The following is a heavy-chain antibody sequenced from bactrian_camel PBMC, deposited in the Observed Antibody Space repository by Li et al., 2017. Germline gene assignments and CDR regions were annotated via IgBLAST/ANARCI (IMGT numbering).Heavy chain of an antibody. CDR3: AATGQDWCYTQRPPAEYHY. D-gene: IGHD2*01. V-gene: IGHV3S1*01. J-gene: IGHJ4*01. CDR2: VSSGGTS. CDR1: GFTFSAYW. Sequence: HVQLVESGGGLVQPGGSLRLSCAASGFTFSAYWMYWVRQAPGKGLEWVSTVSSGGTSNYADSQKGRFTISRDNAKNMVYLQMNSLKSEDTGMYYCAATGQDWCYTQRPPAEYHYWGQGTQVTVS.